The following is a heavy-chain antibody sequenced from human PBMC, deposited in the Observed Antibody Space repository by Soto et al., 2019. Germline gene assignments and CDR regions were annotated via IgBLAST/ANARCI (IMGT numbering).Heavy chain of an antibody. D-gene: IGHD5-12*01. V-gene: IGHV4-34*01. J-gene: IGHJ6*02. Sequence: SETLSLTCAVYGGSFSGYYWSWIRQPPGKGLEWIGEINHSGSTNYNPSLKSRVTISVDTSKNQFSLKLSSVTAADTAVYYCARGGGLRTTGYYGMDVWGQGTTVTVSS. CDR2: INHSGST. CDR3: ARGGGLRTTGYYGMDV. CDR1: GGSFSGYY.